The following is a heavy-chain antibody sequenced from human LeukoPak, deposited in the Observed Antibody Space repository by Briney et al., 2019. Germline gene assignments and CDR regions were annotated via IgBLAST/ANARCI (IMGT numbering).Heavy chain of an antibody. D-gene: IGHD3-22*01. CDR1: GFTFSSYS. V-gene: IGHV3-21*01. Sequence: PGGSLRLSCAASGFTFSSYSMNWVRQAPGKGLEGVSAISSSSSYIYYADSVKGRFTISRDNAKNSLYLQMNSLRDEDTAVYYCARSYDSSGYDWFAPWGQGPLVTVS. CDR2: ISSSSSYI. J-gene: IGHJ5*02. CDR3: ARSYDSSGYDWFAP.